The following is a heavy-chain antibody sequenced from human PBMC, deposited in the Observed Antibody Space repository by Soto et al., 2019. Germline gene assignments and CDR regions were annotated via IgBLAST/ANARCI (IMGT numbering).Heavy chain of an antibody. J-gene: IGHJ6*02. CDR1: GGSITSGGYS. CDR3: ARDYYGMDV. CDR2: TYQSGSA. V-gene: IGHV4-30-2*06. Sequence: SETLSLTCTVSGGSITSGGYSWTWTRQSPGKGLEWIGYTYQSGSAYYNPSLKSRVTKSVDRSKSQFSLNLTSVTVADTAVYYCARDYYGMDVWGQGTTVTVSS.